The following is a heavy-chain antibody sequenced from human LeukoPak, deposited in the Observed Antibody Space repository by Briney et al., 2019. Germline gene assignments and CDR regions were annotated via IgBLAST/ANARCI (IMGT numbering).Heavy chain of an antibody. CDR3: AKYGGGWWVGYYFDY. CDR1: GFTFSSYA. CDR2: ISGSGGST. V-gene: IGHV3-23*01. Sequence: GGSLRLSCAASGFTFSSYAMSWVRQAPGKGLEWVSAISGSGGSTYYADSVKGRFTISRDNSKNTLYLQMNSLRAEDTAVYYCAKYGGGWWVGYYFDYWGQGTLVTVSS. J-gene: IGHJ4*02. D-gene: IGHD6-19*01.